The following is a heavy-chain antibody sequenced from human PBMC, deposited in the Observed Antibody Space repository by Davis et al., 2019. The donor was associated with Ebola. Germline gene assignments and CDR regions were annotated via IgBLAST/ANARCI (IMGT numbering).Heavy chain of an antibody. Sequence: SETLSLTCAVYNGSFTSDYWTWIRQSPEKGLEWIGEVIHTGLTNYNPSFKSRAAISVDASKRQFSLKLNSVTAADSAVYYCARGVGLCIGASCTESWFDPWGQGTLVTVSS. CDR3: ARGVGLCIGASCTESWFDP. CDR1: NGSFTSDY. CDR2: VIHTGLT. J-gene: IGHJ5*02. D-gene: IGHD2-2*01. V-gene: IGHV4-34*01.